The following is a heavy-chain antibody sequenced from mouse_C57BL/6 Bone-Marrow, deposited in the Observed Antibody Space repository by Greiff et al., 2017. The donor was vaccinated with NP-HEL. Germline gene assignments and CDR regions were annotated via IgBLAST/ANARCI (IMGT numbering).Heavy chain of an antibody. CDR2: IYPSDSDT. CDR3: ARFDYYGSSYAMDY. CDR1: GYTFTSYW. D-gene: IGHD1-1*01. Sequence: QVQLKQPGAELVRPGSSVKLSCKASGYTFTSYWMDWVKQRPGQGLEWIGNIYPSDSDTHYNQKFKDKATLTVDKSSSTAYMQLSSLTSEDSSVEYCARFDYYGSSYAMDYWGQGTSVTVSS. V-gene: IGHV1-61*01. J-gene: IGHJ4*01.